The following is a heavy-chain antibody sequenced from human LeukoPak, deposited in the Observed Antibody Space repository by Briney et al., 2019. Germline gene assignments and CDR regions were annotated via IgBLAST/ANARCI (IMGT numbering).Heavy chain of an antibody. CDR3: ASPYSNYGIDY. CDR2: ISTSGGST. J-gene: IGHJ4*02. CDR1: GFTFSTYA. Sequence: GGSLRLSCAASGFTFSTYAMSWVRQAPGKGLEWVSAISTSGGSTYYAGSVKGRFTISRDNSKNTLYLQMNSLRAEDTAVYYCASPYSNYGIDYWGQGTLVTVSS. D-gene: IGHD4-11*01. V-gene: IGHV3-23*01.